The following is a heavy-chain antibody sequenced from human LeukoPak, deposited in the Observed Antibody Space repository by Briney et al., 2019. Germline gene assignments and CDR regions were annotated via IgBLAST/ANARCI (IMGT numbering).Heavy chain of an antibody. CDR2: IYSGGYA. J-gene: IGHJ6*03. CDR1: GCTVSSNY. CDR3: ARNRGYYYYYMDV. Sequence: GSLRLSCVVSGCTVSSNYMSWVRQAPGKGLEWVSIIYSGGYAYYADSVKGRFTISRDNSKNTLHLQMNSLRAEDTAVYYCARNRGYYYYYMDVWAKGTTVTVSS. V-gene: IGHV3-53*01.